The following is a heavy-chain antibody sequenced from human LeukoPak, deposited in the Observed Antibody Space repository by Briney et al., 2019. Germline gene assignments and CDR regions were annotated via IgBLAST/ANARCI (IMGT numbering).Heavy chain of an antibody. J-gene: IGHJ6*03. CDR2: INHSGST. CDR3: VRVPTKIFGEVFSVPYYIDV. V-gene: IGHV4-34*01. CDR1: GGSFSGYY. D-gene: IGHD3-3*01. Sequence: KPSETLSLACAVYGGSFSGYYWSWIRQPPGKGLEWIGEINHSGSTNYNPSLKSRVTISVDTSKNQFSLKLSSVTAADTAVYFCVRVPTKIFGEVFSVPYYIDVWGEGTTVTVSS.